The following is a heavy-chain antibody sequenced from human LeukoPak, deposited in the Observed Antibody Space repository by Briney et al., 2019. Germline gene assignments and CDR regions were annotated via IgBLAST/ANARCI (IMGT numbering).Heavy chain of an antibody. CDR3: ARSSLRGTPTWFDP. V-gene: IGHV4-30-4*01. J-gene: IGHJ5*02. Sequence: SETLSLTCTVSGGSVSRDSYYWSWIRQPPGKGLEWIGYIYYSGSAYYNPSLKSRVTMSVDTSKNQFSLELTSVTAADTAVYYCARSSLRGTPTWFDPWGQGILVTVSS. CDR1: GGSVSRDSYY. CDR2: IYYSGSA.